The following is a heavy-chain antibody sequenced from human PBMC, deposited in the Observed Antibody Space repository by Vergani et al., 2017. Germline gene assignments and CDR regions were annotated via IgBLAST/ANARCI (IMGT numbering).Heavy chain of an antibody. CDR1: GGSFSGYY. V-gene: IGHV4-34*01. J-gene: IGHJ6*03. Sequence: QVQLQQWGAGLLKPSETLSLTCAVYGGSFSGYYWSWIRQPPGKGLEWIGEINHSGSTNYNPSLKSRGTISVDTSKNRFSLKLSSVTAADTAVYYCARGRGYMDVWGKGTTVTVSS. CDR2: INHSGST. CDR3: ARGRGYMDV.